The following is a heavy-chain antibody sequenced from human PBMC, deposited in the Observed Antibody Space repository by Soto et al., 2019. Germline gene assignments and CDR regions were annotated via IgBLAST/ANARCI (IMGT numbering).Heavy chain of an antibody. J-gene: IGHJ4*02. D-gene: IGHD3-3*01. CDR2: INHSGST. V-gene: IGHV4-34*01. CDR1: GGSFSGYY. Sequence: QVQLQQWGAGLLKPSETLSLTCAVYGGSFSGYYWSWIRQPPGKGLEWIGEINHSGSTNYNPSLKSRVTISVDTSKNQFSLKLSSVTAADTAVYYCARGLSYDFWSGYSLDYWGQGTLVTVSS. CDR3: ARGLSYDFWSGYSLDY.